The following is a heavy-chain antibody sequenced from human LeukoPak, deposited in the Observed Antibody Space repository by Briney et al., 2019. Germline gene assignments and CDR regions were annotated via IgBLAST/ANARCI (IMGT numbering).Heavy chain of an antibody. D-gene: IGHD4-17*01. Sequence: GESLKISCKGSGYSFTSYWIGWVRQMPGKGLEWMGIIYPGDSDTRYSPSFQGQVTISADKSISTAYLQWSSLKASDTAMYYCARHPVHRLRDDAFDIWGQGTMVTVSS. CDR3: ARHPVHRLRDDAFDI. CDR2: IYPGDSDT. CDR1: GYSFTSYW. J-gene: IGHJ3*02. V-gene: IGHV5-51*01.